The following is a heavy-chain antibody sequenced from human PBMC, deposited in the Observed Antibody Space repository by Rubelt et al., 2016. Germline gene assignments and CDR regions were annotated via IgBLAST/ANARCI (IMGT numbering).Heavy chain of an antibody. D-gene: IGHD3-16*01. J-gene: IGHJ3*02. Sequence: GRFTIPRDNSKSTLYLQMNSLRAEDTAVYYCATLGEDAFDIWGQGTMVTVSS. CDR3: ATLGEDAFDI. V-gene: IGHV3-23*01.